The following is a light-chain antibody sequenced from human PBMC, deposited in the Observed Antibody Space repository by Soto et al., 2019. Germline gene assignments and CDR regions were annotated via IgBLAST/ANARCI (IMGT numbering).Light chain of an antibody. CDR2: GAS. CDR3: QQYNNWPPWT. V-gene: IGKV3D-15*01. J-gene: IGKJ1*01. CDR1: QSVSSN. Sequence: EIVMTESPATLSVSPGERATLSCRASQSVSSNLAWYQQKPGQAPSLLIYGASSRATGIPDRFSGSGSGTDFTLTISRLEPEDFAVYYCQQYNNWPPWTFGQGTKVE.